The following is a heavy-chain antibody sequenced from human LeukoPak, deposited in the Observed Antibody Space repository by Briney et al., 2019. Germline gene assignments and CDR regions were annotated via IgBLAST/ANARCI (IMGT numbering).Heavy chain of an antibody. Sequence: ASVKVSCKASGFTFTDSYIHWVRQAPGQGLEWMGWINTNSGSTNYAQKFQVRVTMTRDTSIDTAYLELSRLKSDDTAFYHCATSPRAEGFGSGSYIDYWGQGTLVTVSS. V-gene: IGHV1-2*02. CDR1: GFTFTDSY. CDR3: ATSPRAEGFGSGSYIDY. D-gene: IGHD3-10*01. J-gene: IGHJ4*02. CDR2: INTNSGST.